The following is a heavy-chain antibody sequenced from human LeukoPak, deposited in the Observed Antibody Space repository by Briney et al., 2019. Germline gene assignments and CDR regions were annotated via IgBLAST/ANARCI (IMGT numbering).Heavy chain of an antibody. CDR2: ISWNSGTI. D-gene: IGHD1-26*01. CDR3: VRGNSGSYSQDWFDP. J-gene: IGHJ5*02. V-gene: IGHV3-9*03. CDR1: GFTYDDYA. Sequence: HPGGSLRLSCAASGFTYDDYAMHWVRQAPGKGLEWVSGISWNSGTIGYADSAKGRFTISRDNAKNSLYLQMNSLRAEDMALYYCVRGNSGSYSQDWFDPWGQGTLVTVSS.